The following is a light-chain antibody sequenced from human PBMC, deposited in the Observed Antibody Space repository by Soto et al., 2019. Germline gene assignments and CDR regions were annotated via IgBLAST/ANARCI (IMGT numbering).Light chain of an antibody. V-gene: IGKV3-15*01. CDR3: QQYNNWPWK. Sequence: EIVTTTSLATLSVAPGGSANISVMASQSISDTLAWYQQKPGQAPRLLIHGASTRATGFPARFSVSGSGTDFTLTISSMQPEDLAVYYCQQYNNWPWKCGQGTKGDNK. CDR2: GAS. J-gene: IGKJ1*01. CDR1: QSISDT.